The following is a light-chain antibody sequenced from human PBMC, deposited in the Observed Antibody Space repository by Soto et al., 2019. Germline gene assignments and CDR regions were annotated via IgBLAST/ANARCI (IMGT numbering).Light chain of an antibody. CDR3: AAWDDSLNGYV. V-gene: IGLV1-44*01. CDR2: SNN. J-gene: IGLJ1*01. Sequence: QSVLTQPPSASGTPGQRVTISCSGSSSNIGSNTVNWYQQLPGTAPKLLIYSNNQRPSGVPDRFSGSKSGTSASLAISGLQSEDVADYHCAAWDDSLNGYVFGTGTKVTV. CDR1: SSNIGSNT.